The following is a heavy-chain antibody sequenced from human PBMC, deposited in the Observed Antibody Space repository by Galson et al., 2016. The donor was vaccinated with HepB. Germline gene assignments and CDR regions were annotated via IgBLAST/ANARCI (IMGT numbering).Heavy chain of an antibody. V-gene: IGHV4-59*01. J-gene: IGHJ4*02. CDR2: VGYNGDT. CDR1: GGSINNYS. CDR3: SREWSSFEF. Sequence: SETLSLTCTFAGGSINNYSWHWIQQPPGKGLEWVGFVGYNGDTRYNPSLRGRITISLDTPKNQFSLKLNSLTSADTAVYYCSREWSSFEFWGQGILVTVSS. D-gene: IGHD2-15*01.